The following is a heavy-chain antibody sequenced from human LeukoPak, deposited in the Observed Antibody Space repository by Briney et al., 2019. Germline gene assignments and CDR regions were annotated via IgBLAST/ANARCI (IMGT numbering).Heavy chain of an antibody. D-gene: IGHD4-17*01. J-gene: IGHJ5*02. V-gene: IGHV4-39*07. CDR1: GGSISSSRSY. CDR2: IYYNGDT. CDR3: ARRGRVTTSP. Sequence: SETLSLTCSVSGGSISSSRSYWGWIRQTPGKGLEWVGSIYYNGDTYYNPSFKSRVSMSVDTSKNQFSLKLSSVTAADTAVYYCARRGRVTTSPWGQGTLVTVSS.